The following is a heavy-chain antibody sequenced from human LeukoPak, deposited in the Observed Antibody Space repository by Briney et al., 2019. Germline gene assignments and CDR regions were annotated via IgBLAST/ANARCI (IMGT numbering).Heavy chain of an antibody. CDR3: ATVAIGDVHAFDI. V-gene: IGHV1-24*01. Sequence: ASVKVSCKVSGYTLTELSMHWVRQAPGKGLEWMGGFDPEDGETIYAQKFQGRVTMTEDTFTDTAYMELSSLRSEDTAVYYCATVAIGDVHAFDIWGQGTMVTVSS. CDR2: FDPEDGET. J-gene: IGHJ3*02. CDR1: GYTLTELS. D-gene: IGHD3-10*01.